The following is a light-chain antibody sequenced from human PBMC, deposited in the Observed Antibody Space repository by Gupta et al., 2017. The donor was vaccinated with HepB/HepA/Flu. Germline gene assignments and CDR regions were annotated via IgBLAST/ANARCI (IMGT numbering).Light chain of an antibody. CDR1: DNDVGGYDR. V-gene: IGLV2-23*02. CDR3: CSDVDSVPLV. CDR2: EVT. J-gene: IGLJ2*01. Sequence: SALPQPAPVSGPPGQSLTTSSTGSDNDVGGYDRVSWDQQHPGKAPKLIICEVTKRPAGVSDRFSGSKSGNTASLTISGLQHEDEADYSCCSDVDSVPLVFGGGTKLTVL.